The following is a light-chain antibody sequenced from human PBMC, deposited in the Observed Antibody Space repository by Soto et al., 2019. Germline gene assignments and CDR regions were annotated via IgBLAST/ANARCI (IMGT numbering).Light chain of an antibody. CDR2: AVS. V-gene: IGKV3-20*01. J-gene: IGKJ1*01. Sequence: DIVLTQSPGTLSLSPGQRATLSCRASQSVSSSSLAWYRQRPGQAPRLLIYAVSSRAIDTPDRFSGSGSGTDFTLTISRLEPEDFAVYYCQHFGDSVWTFGQGTKVDIK. CDR1: QSVSSSS. CDR3: QHFGDSVWT.